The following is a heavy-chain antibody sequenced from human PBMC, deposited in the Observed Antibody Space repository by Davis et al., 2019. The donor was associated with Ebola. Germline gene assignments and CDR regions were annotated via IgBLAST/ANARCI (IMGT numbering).Heavy chain of an antibody. D-gene: IGHD6-6*01. CDR1: GFTVSSNY. J-gene: IGHJ4*02. V-gene: IGHV3-53*05. CDR2: IYSGGST. CDR3: AKDITSEADY. Sequence: PAGSLSLSCAASGFTVSSNYMSWIRQAPGKGLEWVSVIYSGGSTYYADSMKGRFTISRENSKNTLYLQMNSLRAEETAVYYCAKDITSEADYWGQGTLVTVSS.